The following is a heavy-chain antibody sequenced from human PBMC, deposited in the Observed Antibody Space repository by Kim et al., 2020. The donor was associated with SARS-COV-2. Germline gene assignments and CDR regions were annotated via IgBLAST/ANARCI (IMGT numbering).Heavy chain of an antibody. CDR2: ISWNSGSI. CDR1: GFTFGDYA. J-gene: IGHJ5*02. V-gene: IGHV3-9*01. Sequence: GGSLRLSCAASGFTFGDYAMHWVRQAPGKGLEWVSGISWNSGSIGYADSVKGRFTISRDNAKNSLYLQMNSLRAEDTALYYCAKDPGSGIAAAGTRNWFDPWRQGTLVTVSS. D-gene: IGHD6-13*01. CDR3: AKDPGSGIAAAGTRNWFDP.